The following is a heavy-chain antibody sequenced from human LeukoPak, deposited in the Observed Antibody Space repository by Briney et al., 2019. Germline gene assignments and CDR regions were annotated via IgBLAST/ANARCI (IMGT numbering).Heavy chain of an antibody. Sequence: PGGSLRLSCAASVFTFSDSTMHWVRQASGKGLEWVGRIRSKGNNYATAYAASVKGRFTISRDDSKNTAYLQMNSLKTEDTAVYFCTRFSYYRDSSGYPFDYWGQGTLVTVSS. CDR1: VFTFSDST. V-gene: IGHV3-73*01. CDR3: TRFSYYRDSSGYPFDY. J-gene: IGHJ4*02. CDR2: IRSKGNNYAT. D-gene: IGHD3-22*01.